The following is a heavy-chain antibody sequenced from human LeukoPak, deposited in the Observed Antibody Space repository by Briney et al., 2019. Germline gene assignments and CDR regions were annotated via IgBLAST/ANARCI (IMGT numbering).Heavy chain of an antibody. V-gene: IGHV4-59*01. CDR3: ARGDYSPTLGD. J-gene: IGHJ4*02. CDR2: IYYSGSI. Sequence: SETLSLTCTVSGGSISSYYWNWIRQPPGKGLEWIGYIYYSGSINYNPSLKSRVTISVDTSKNQFSLRLSSVTAADTAVYYCARGDYSPTLGDWGQGTLVTVSS. D-gene: IGHD4-11*01. CDR1: GGSISSYY.